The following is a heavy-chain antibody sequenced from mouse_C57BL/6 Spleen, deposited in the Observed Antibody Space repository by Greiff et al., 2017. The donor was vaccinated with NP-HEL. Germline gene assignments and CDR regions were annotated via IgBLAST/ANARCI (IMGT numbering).Heavy chain of an antibody. CDR2: IDPNSGGT. J-gene: IGHJ4*01. D-gene: IGHD1-1*01. CDR1: GYTFTSYW. V-gene: IGHV1-72*01. CDR3: AMGAGSSYYYAMDY. Sequence: VQLQQSGAELVKPGASVKLSCKASGYTFTSYWMHWVKQRPGRGLEWIGRIDPNSGGTKYNEKFKSKATLTVDKPSSTAYMQLSSLTSEDSAVYYCAMGAGSSYYYAMDYWGQGTSVTVSS.